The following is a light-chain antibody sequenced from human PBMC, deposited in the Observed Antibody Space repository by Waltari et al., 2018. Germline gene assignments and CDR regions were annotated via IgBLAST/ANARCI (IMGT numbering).Light chain of an antibody. J-gene: IGKJ3*01. Sequence: EIVLTQSPATLSLSPAARATLSCRASQSVSSYLAWYQQKPGQAPRLLIYDASNRATGIPARFSGSGSGTDFTLTISSLEPEDFAVYYCQQRSNWPPFTFGPGTKVDIK. CDR2: DAS. V-gene: IGKV3-11*01. CDR1: QSVSSY. CDR3: QQRSNWPPFT.